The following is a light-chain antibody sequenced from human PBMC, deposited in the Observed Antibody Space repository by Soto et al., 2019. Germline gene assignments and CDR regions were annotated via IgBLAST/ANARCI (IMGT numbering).Light chain of an antibody. CDR3: HQYHKFPYT. V-gene: IGKV1-5*03. CDR2: KAS. Sequence: DIQMTQSPSTLSASVEDRVTITCRASQSISAWLAWYQQKPGKAPKLLVYKASTLETGVPSRFTGSGSGTAFTLSISSLQPADFATYYCHQYHKFPYTFGQGTKLEIK. CDR1: QSISAW. J-gene: IGKJ2*01.